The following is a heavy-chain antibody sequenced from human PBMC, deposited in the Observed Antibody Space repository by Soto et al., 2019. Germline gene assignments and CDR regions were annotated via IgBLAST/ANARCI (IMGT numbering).Heavy chain of an antibody. J-gene: IGHJ5*02. CDR3: AKKGSGAAAWFDP. Sequence: QVQLVESGGGVVQPGRSLRLSCAASGFTFSSYGMHWVRQAPGKGLEWVAVISYDGSNKYYADSVKGRFTISRDNSKNTRYLQMNSLRAEDTAVYYCAKKGSGAAAWFDPWGQGTLVTVSS. V-gene: IGHV3-30*18. CDR2: ISYDGSNK. CDR1: GFTFSSYG. D-gene: IGHD6-13*01.